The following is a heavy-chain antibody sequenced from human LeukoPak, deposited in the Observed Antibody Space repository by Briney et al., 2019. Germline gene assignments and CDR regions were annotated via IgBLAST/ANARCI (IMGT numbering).Heavy chain of an antibody. Sequence: SETLSLTCTVSGGSISSSSYYWGWIRQPPGKGLEWIGSIYYSGSTYYNPSLKSRVTISVDTSKNQFSLKLSSVIAADTAVYYCARDNHYYYYMDIWGKGTTVTVSS. CDR1: GGSISSSSYY. CDR3: ARDNHYYYYMDI. J-gene: IGHJ6*03. CDR2: IYYSGST. V-gene: IGHV4-39*07. D-gene: IGHD1-14*01.